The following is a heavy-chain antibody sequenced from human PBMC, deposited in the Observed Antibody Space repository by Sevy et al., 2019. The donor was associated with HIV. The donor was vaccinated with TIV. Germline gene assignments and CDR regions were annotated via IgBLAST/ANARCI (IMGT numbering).Heavy chain of an antibody. D-gene: IGHD2-2*02. J-gene: IGHJ6*02. Sequence: SETLSLTCTVSGGSISSYYWSWIRQPPGKGLEWIGYICYSGSTNYNPSLKSRVTISVDTSKNQFSLKLSSVTAADTAVYYCARSFLPVDIVVVPAAIQAGYYYYGMDVWGQGTTVTVSS. CDR3: ARSFLPVDIVVVPAAIQAGYYYYGMDV. CDR1: GGSISSYY. V-gene: IGHV4-59*01. CDR2: ICYSGST.